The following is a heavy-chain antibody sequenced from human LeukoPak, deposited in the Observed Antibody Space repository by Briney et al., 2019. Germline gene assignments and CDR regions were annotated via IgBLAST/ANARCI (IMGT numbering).Heavy chain of an antibody. J-gene: IGHJ6*02. CDR3: ARPGPMIRGVIVNLCYYYGMDV. D-gene: IGHD3-10*01. CDR1: GYTFTNYG. Sequence: ASVKVSCKASGYTFTNYGITWVRQAPGQGLEWMGWISAYNGNTNYAQKLQGRVTMTTDTSTSTAYMELRSLRSDDTAVYYCARPGPMIRGVIVNLCYYYGMDVWGQGTTVTVSS. CDR2: ISAYNGNT. V-gene: IGHV1-18*01.